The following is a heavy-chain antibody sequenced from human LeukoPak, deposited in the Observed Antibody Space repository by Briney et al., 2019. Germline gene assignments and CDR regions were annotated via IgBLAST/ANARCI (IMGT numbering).Heavy chain of an antibody. Sequence: SVTVSCKASGGTFSSYAISWVPLAPGQGLEWMGGIIPIFGTANYAQKFQGRVTITADKSTSTAYMELSSLRSEDTAVYYCARFLSYYGFDYWGQGTLVTVSS. D-gene: IGHD3-10*01. CDR3: ARFLSYYGFDY. CDR1: GGTFSSYA. CDR2: IIPIFGTA. J-gene: IGHJ4*02. V-gene: IGHV1-69*06.